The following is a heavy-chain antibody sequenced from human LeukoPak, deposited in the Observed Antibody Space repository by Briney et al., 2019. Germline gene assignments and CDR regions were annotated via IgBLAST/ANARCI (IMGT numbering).Heavy chain of an antibody. D-gene: IGHD2-2*01. CDR2: IIPIFGTA. Sequence: ASVKVSCKASGGTFSTYAVSWVRQAPGQGLEWMGGIIPIFGTANYAQKFQGRVTITADKSTSTAYMELSSLRSEDTAVYYCARDYRHCSSTSCYATDAFDIWGQGTMVTVSS. CDR3: ARDYRHCSSTSCYATDAFDI. V-gene: IGHV1-69*06. J-gene: IGHJ3*02. CDR1: GGTFSTYA.